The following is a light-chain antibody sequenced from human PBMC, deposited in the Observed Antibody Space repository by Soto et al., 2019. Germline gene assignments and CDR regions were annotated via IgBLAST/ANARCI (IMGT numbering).Light chain of an antibody. V-gene: IGKV3-15*01. J-gene: IGKJ4*01. CDR1: QSVSSN. CDR2: GAS. CDR3: QQYNNWPQT. Sequence: EIVMTQSPATLSVSPGERATLSCRASQSVSSNLAWYQQKPGLAPRLLIYGASTRATGIPARFSGSGSGTEFTLTISSLQSEDFAVYYCQQYNNWPQTFGGGTKVEIK.